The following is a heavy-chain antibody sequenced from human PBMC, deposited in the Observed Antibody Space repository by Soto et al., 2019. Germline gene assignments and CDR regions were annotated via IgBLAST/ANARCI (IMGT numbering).Heavy chain of an antibody. D-gene: IGHD3-9*01. J-gene: IGHJ4*02. V-gene: IGHV1-8*01. CDR1: GYTFTSYD. CDR2: MNPNSGNT. CDR3: ARGPPHYDILTGTHDY. Sequence: ASVKVSCKASGYTFTSYDINWVRQATGQGLEWMGWMNPNSGNTGYAQKFQGRVTMTRNTSISTAYMELSSLRSEDTAVYYCARGPPHYDILTGTHDYWGQGTLVTVSS.